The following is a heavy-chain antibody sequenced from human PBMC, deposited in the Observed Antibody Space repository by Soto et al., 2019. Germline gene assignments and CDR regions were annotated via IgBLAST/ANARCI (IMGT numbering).Heavy chain of an antibody. V-gene: IGHV4-39*01. CDR2: IYYSGST. Sequence: PSETLSLTCTVSGGSISSSSYYRGWIRQPPGKGLEWIGSIYYSGSTYYNPSLKSRVTISVDTSKNQFSLKLSSVTAADTAVYYCARTPERLRYFDWPLDYWAQGTLVTVSS. D-gene: IGHD3-9*01. CDR1: GGSISSSSYY. J-gene: IGHJ4*02. CDR3: ARTPERLRYFDWPLDY.